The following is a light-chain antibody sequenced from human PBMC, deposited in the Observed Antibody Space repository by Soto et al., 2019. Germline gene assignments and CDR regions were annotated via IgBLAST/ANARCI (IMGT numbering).Light chain of an antibody. CDR3: QQSNNLPFT. Sequence: DIQMTQSPSSLSTSVGDRVTITCQASQDLSTDLNSYQQKPGKAPKLLIYDASNLETGVRSRFSGSGSGTDFTFTTSSLQPEDFATYYCQQSNNLPFTFGPGTKVDIK. CDR2: DAS. J-gene: IGKJ3*01. V-gene: IGKV1-33*01. CDR1: QDLSTD.